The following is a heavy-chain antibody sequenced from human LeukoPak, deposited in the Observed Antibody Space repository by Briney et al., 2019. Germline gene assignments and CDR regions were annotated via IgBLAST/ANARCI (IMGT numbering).Heavy chain of an antibody. V-gene: IGHV3-9*01. CDR1: GFTFDDYA. J-gene: IGHJ4*02. D-gene: IGHD2-15*01. Sequence: GRSLRLSCAASGFTFDDYAMHWVRQAPGKGLEWVSGISWNSDNVAYADSVKGRFTISRDNAKNSLYLQMNSLRPEDTALYYCAKVPGYCSGGGCYPPWSYFDYWGQGTLVTVSS. CDR2: ISWNSDNV. CDR3: AKVPGYCSGGGCYPPWSYFDY.